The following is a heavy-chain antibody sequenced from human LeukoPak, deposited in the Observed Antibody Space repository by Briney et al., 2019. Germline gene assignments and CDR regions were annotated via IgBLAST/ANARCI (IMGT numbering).Heavy chain of an antibody. J-gene: IGHJ4*02. Sequence: SETLSLTCSVSGASTNANYWSWIRQPPGKGLEWIGYVYYSGSTDYNPSLKSRVTISLDTSKNQFSLKLSSVTAADTAVYYCARGWRSGYYLFDFWGQGTLVTVSS. D-gene: IGHD3-22*01. CDR3: ARGWRSGYYLFDF. CDR1: GASTNANY. V-gene: IGHV4-59*08. CDR2: VYYSGST.